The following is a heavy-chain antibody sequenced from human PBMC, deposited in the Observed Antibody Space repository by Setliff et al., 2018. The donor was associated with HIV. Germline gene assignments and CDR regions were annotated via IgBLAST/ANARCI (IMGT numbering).Heavy chain of an antibody. CDR1: GDSISNPNYY. J-gene: IGHJ6*03. CDR2: IYFSESP. V-gene: IGHV4-39*01. Sequence: SETLSLTCSVSGDSISNPNYYWGWIRQPPGKGLEWIGSIYFSESPYYNPSLSSRVTISVDTSTNQFSLRLSSVTAADTAVYYCARGIGPLPNWENFYYSMDVWGKGTTVTVSS. D-gene: IGHD1-26*01. CDR3: ARGIGPLPNWENFYYSMDV.